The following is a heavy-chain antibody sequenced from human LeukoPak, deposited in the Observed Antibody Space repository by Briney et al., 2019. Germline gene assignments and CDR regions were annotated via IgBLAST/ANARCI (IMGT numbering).Heavy chain of an antibody. D-gene: IGHD3-22*01. V-gene: IGHV4-39*01. CDR2: VYYSGTT. CDR3: ARHTYDTTGPTDY. CDR1: GVSISSTSYY. J-gene: IGHJ4*02. Sequence: PSETLSLTCSVSGVSISSTSYYWGWIRQPPGKGLEWIGSVYYSGTTYYNPSLESRVTISVDTSKNQFSLKLSSVTASDTALYYCARHTYDTTGPTDYWGQGARVNVSS.